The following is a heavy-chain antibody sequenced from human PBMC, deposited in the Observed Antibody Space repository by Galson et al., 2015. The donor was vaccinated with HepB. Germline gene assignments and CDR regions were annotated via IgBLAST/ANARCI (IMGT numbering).Heavy chain of an antibody. D-gene: IGHD6-19*01. CDR2: INQEGSER. Sequence: SLRLSCAASEFIFSRYWMSWVRQAPGKGLEWVANINQEGSERNYVDSVKGRSTISRDNTKNSLYLQMNSLRVEDTAVYYCAKPAHTSGWYGEDFWGQGTLVTVSS. CDR1: EFIFSRYW. J-gene: IGHJ4*02. V-gene: IGHV3-7*01. CDR3: AKPAHTSGWYGEDF.